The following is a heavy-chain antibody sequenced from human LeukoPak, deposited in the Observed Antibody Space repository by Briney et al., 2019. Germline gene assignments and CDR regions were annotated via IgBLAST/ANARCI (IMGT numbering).Heavy chain of an antibody. J-gene: IGHJ4*02. CDR3: ASGSSSWYNRFDY. Sequence: SETLSLTCAVSGGSISSSNWWSWVRQPPGKGLEWIGEIYHSGSTNYNPSLKSRVTISVDKSKNQFSLKLSSVTAADTAVYYCASGSSSWYNRFDYWGQGTLVTLSS. D-gene: IGHD6-13*01. CDR2: IYHSGST. V-gene: IGHV4-4*02. CDR1: GGSISSSNW.